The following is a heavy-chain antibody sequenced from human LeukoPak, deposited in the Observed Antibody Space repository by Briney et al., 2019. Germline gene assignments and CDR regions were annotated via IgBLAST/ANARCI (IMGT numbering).Heavy chain of an antibody. CDR1: GYTFTGYY. V-gene: IGHV1-2*02. J-gene: IGHJ4*02. CDR3: ARGIYDFWSGYYSPYFDY. Sequence: ASVKVSCKASGYTFTGYYMHWVRQAPGQGLEWMGWINPNSGGTNYAQKFQGRVTMTRDTSFSTAYMELSRLRSDDTAVYYCARGIYDFWSGYYSPYFDYWGQGTLVTVSS. D-gene: IGHD3-3*01. CDR2: INPNSGGT.